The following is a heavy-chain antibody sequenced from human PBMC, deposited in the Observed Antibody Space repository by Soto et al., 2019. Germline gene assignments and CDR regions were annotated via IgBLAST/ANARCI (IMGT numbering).Heavy chain of an antibody. Sequence: QVQLVQSGAEEKKPGASVKVSCKASGYTFTSYAMHWVRQAPGQRLEWMGWINAGNGNTKYSQKFQGRVTITSDTSASTAYVELRSLRSEDTAVYYCARRIVVVTALDYWGPGTLVNVAA. CDR1: GYTFTSYA. D-gene: IGHD2-21*02. CDR2: INAGNGNT. CDR3: ARRIVVVTALDY. V-gene: IGHV1-3*05. J-gene: IGHJ4*02.